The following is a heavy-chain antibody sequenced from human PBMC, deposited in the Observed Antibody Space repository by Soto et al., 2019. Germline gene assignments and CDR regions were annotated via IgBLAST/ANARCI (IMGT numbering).Heavy chain of an antibody. Sequence: SETLSLTCTVSGGSISSYYWSWIRQPPGKGLEWIGYIYYSGSTNYNPSLKSRVTISVDTSKNQFSLKLSSVTAADTAVYYCARLRRDMVRGVIIYYMDVWGKGTTVTVSS. CDR2: IYYSGST. CDR3: ARLRRDMVRGVIIYYMDV. CDR1: GGSISSYY. J-gene: IGHJ6*03. D-gene: IGHD3-10*01. V-gene: IGHV4-59*08.